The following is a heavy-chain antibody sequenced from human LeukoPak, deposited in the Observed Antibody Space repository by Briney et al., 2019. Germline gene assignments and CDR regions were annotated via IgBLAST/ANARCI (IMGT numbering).Heavy chain of an antibody. V-gene: IGHV1-2*02. D-gene: IGHD1-26*01. CDR3: ARGSAYSGSYYYYYYMDV. CDR2: INPNSGGT. Sequence: ASVKVSCKASGYTFTGYYVHWVRQAPGQGLEWMGWINPNSGGTNYAQKFQGRVTMTRDTSISTAYMELSRLRSDDTAVYYCARGSAYSGSYYYYYYMDVWGKGTTVTVSS. J-gene: IGHJ6*03. CDR1: GYTFTGYY.